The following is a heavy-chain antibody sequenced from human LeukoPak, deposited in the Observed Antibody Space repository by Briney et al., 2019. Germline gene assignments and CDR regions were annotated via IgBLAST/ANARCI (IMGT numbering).Heavy chain of an antibody. Sequence: GASVKVSCTASGYTFTIYDINWVRQATGQGLEWMGWMNPNSGNTGYAQKFQGRVTMTRNTSISTAYMELSSLRSEDTAVYYCARGRLYSSSWYWFDPWGQGTLVTVSS. V-gene: IGHV1-8*01. D-gene: IGHD6-13*01. CDR2: MNPNSGNT. CDR3: ARGRLYSSSWYWFDP. J-gene: IGHJ5*02. CDR1: GYTFTIYD.